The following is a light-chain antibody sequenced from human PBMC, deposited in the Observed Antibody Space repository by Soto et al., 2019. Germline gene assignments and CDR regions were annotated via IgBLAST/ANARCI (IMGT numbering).Light chain of an antibody. CDR3: QKYGGTVPYT. J-gene: IGKJ2*01. Sequence: EIVLTQSPRTLSLSPGERTTLSCRASQSVASTGFARYQQKPGQPPRLLIHTASSRAPGIPDRFCGGGAATDFSLTISRLEPEDFAVNYCQKYGGTVPYTFGAGTKLEI. CDR1: QSVASTG. CDR2: TAS. V-gene: IGKV3-20*01.